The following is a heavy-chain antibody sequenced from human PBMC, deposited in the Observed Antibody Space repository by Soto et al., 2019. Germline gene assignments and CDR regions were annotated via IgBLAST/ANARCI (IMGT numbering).Heavy chain of an antibody. CDR1: GFTFSSYE. CDR3: ASGGDYYDSSGYAGV. J-gene: IGHJ4*02. V-gene: IGHV3-48*03. CDR2: ISSSGSTI. D-gene: IGHD3-22*01. Sequence: EVQLVESGGGLVQPGGSLRLSCAASGFTFSSYEMNWVRQAPGKGLEWVSYISSSGSTIYYADSVKGRFTISRDNAKNSLYLQMNSPRAEDTAVYYCASGGDYYDSSGYAGVWGQGTLVTVSS.